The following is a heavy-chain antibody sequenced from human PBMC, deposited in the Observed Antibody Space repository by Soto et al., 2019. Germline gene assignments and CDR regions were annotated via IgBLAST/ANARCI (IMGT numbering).Heavy chain of an antibody. Sequence: SETLSLTCTVSGASMSSSYWSWIRQPPGMGLEWIGYTSYSGTTNYNPSLKSRVTISVDTSKKQFSLKVTSLTAADTAVYYCARERCSGGSCYGAFEHWGPGALVTVSS. CDR2: TSYSGTT. CDR3: ARERCSGGSCYGAFEH. CDR1: GASMSSSY. D-gene: IGHD2-15*01. J-gene: IGHJ4*02. V-gene: IGHV4-59*12.